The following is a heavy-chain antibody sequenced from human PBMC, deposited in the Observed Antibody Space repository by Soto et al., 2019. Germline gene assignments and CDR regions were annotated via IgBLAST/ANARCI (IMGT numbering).Heavy chain of an antibody. CDR2: ISSSSSKI. J-gene: IGHJ4*02. D-gene: IGHD4-4*01. Sequence: KPGGSLRLSCAASGFTFSSYTMNWVRQAPGKGLEWVSSISSSSSKIYYVDSVKGRFTISRDNAKNSLYLQMNSLRAEDTAVYYCARDGGTTFDYWGQGTLVTVSS. CDR3: ARDGGTTFDY. CDR1: GFTFSSYT. V-gene: IGHV3-21*01.